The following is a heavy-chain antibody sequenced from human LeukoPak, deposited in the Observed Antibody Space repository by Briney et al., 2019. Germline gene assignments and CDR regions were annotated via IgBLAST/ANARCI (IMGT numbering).Heavy chain of an antibody. D-gene: IGHD3-22*01. Sequence: ASVKVSCKASGYTFTGYYMHWVRQAPGQGLEWMGWINPNSGDTRYSQKFQARVSMTRDTSISTAYMELSTLRSDDTAVYFCARDPHSRVEFDYWGQGTLVTVSS. CDR1: GYTFTGYY. V-gene: IGHV1-2*02. CDR2: INPNSGDT. J-gene: IGHJ4*02. CDR3: ARDPHSRVEFDY.